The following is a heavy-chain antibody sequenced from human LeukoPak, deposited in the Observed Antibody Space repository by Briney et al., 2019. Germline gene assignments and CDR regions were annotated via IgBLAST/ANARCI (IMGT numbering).Heavy chain of an antibody. CDR1: GFTVSSNY. Sequence: GGSLRLSCAASGFTVSSNYMSWVRQAPGKGLEWVSVIYSGGSTYYADSVKGRFAISRDNSKNTLYVQVNSLGTEDTAAYYCAKGSYYDSSGSFYFDYWGQGTLVTVSS. J-gene: IGHJ4*02. CDR3: AKGSYYDSSGSFYFDY. D-gene: IGHD3-22*01. V-gene: IGHV3-53*01. CDR2: IYSGGST.